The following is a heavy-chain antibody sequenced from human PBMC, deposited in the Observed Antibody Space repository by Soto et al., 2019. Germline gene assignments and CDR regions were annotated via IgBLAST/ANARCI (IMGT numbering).Heavy chain of an antibody. D-gene: IGHD5-18*01. CDR1: GFTFSNYG. V-gene: IGHV3-30*18. J-gene: IGHJ4*02. CDR2: ISSDGSNK. Sequence: VQLVESGGGVVQPGRSLRLSCAASGFTFSNYGMHWVRQAPGKGLEWVALISSDGSNKYYADSVKGRFTISRDNSKNTLYLQMNSLRAEDTAVYYCAKDGDTYGSADFWGQGTLVTVSS. CDR3: AKDGDTYGSADF.